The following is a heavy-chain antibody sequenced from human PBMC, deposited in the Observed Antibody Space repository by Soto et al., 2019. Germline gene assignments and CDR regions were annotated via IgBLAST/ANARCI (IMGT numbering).Heavy chain of an antibody. D-gene: IGHD2-2*01. CDR2: INAGNGNT. Sequence: GASVKVSCKASGYTFTSYAMHWVRQAPGQRLEWMGWINAGNGNTKYSQKFQGRVTITRDTSASTAYMELSSLRSEDTAVYYCAIVTVVVPAAEIDYWGQGTLVTVSS. V-gene: IGHV1-3*01. J-gene: IGHJ4*02. CDR1: GYTFTSYA. CDR3: AIVTVVVPAAEIDY.